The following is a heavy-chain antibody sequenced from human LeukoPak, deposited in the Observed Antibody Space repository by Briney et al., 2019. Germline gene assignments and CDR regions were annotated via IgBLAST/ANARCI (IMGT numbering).Heavy chain of an antibody. Sequence: PGGSLRLSCVSSGSSFSNYAMSWVRQAPGKGLEWVSSISGSGGSTHYADSVKGRFTISRDKTKNTLYLQMNSLRAEDTAVYYCAKSAYYDASGYYREYYFDYWGQGTLVTVSS. CDR1: GSSFSNYA. D-gene: IGHD3-22*01. J-gene: IGHJ4*02. CDR2: ISGSGGST. CDR3: AKSAYYDASGYYREYYFDY. V-gene: IGHV3-23*01.